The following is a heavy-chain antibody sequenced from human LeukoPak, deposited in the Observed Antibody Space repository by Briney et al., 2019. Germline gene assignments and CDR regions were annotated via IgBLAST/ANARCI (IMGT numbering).Heavy chain of an antibody. CDR1: GFTFSSYA. CDR3: ARARYTSGWETLDY. V-gene: IGHV3-23*01. Sequence: GGSLRLSCAASGFTFSSYAMSWVRQAPGKGLEWVSAISASGASTYYADSVKGRFTISRDNAKNSLYLQMNSLRAEDTAVYYCARARYTSGWETLDYWGQGTLVTVSS. D-gene: IGHD6-19*01. J-gene: IGHJ4*02. CDR2: ISASGAST.